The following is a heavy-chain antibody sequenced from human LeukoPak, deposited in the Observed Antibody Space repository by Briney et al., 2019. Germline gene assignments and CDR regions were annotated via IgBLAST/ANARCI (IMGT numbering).Heavy chain of an antibody. Sequence: ASVKVSCKASGYTFTSYYMHWVRQAPGQGLEWMGIINPSGGSTSYAQKFQGRVTMTRDMSTSTVYMELSSLRSEDTAVYYCAREGVQLAPGYYYYMDVWGKGTTVTVSS. CDR3: AREGVQLAPGYYYYMDV. V-gene: IGHV1-46*01. CDR2: INPSGGST. J-gene: IGHJ6*03. CDR1: GYTFTSYY. D-gene: IGHD5-18*01.